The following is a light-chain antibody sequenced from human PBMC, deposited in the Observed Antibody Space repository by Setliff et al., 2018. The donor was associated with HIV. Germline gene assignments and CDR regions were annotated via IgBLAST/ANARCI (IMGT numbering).Light chain of an antibody. CDR1: NIGSKS. Sequence: SYELTQPPSVSVAPGKTARITCGGNNIGSKSVHWYQQKPGQAPVLVIYYDSDRPSGIPERCSGSKSGNTASLTISGLQAEDEADYYCCSYAGSSTYVFGTGTKVTVL. CDR3: CSYAGSSTYV. J-gene: IGLJ1*01. V-gene: IGLV3-21*01. CDR2: YDS.